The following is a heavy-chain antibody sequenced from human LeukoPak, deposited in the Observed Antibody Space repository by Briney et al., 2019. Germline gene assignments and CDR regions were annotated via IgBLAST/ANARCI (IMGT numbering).Heavy chain of an antibody. CDR1: GFTFSTYA. J-gene: IGHJ3*02. CDR2: ISGSGGSI. D-gene: IGHD1-26*01. V-gene: IGHV3-23*01. Sequence: GGSLRLSCAASGFTFSTYAMSWVRQAPGKGLEWVSAISGSGGSIYYADSVKGRFTISRDLSKNTLYLQMNSLRAEDTAVYYCAKDLYSGSYGASEIWGQGTMVTVSS. CDR3: AKDLYSGSYGASEI.